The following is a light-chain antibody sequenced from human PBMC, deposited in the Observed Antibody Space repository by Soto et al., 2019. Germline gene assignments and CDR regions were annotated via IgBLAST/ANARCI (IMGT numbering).Light chain of an antibody. CDR3: QQYGSSSWT. CDR1: QRVGIN. CDR2: GAS. Sequence: EIVMTQSPATLSVSPGETATLSCRASQRVGINLAWYQQKPGQAPRLLIYGASSRATGIPDRFSGSGSGTDFTLTISRLEPEDFAVYYCQQYGSSSWTFGQGTKVDIK. V-gene: IGKV3-20*01. J-gene: IGKJ1*01.